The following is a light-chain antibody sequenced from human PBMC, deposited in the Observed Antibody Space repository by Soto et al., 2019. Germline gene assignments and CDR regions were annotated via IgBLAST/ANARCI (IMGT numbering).Light chain of an antibody. V-gene: IGKV3D-15*01. CDR1: QSVSSN. CDR2: GVY. CDR3: QQYHSWPPRT. J-gene: IGKJ1*01. Sequence: DIVMTQSPATLSVAPGERVTFSCRASQSVSSNLAWYQQKPGQAPRLLIYGVYTRAPGIPARFSGSGSGTEFTLTISSLQSEDFAVYYCQQYHSWPPRTFGQGTKVDIK.